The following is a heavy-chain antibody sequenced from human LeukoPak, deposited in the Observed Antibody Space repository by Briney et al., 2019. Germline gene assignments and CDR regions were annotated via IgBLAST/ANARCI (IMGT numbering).Heavy chain of an antibody. CDR2: ISYDGSNK. CDR1: GFTFSSYA. CDR3: AKDSGEWELAIFDY. J-gene: IGHJ4*02. Sequence: GGSLRLSCAASGFTFSSYAMHWVRQAPGKGLEWVAVISYDGSNKYYADSVKGRFAISRDNSRDMLFLQMNSLRADDTATYYCAKDSGEWELAIFDYWGQGVPVTVSS. V-gene: IGHV3-30-3*02. D-gene: IGHD3-10*01.